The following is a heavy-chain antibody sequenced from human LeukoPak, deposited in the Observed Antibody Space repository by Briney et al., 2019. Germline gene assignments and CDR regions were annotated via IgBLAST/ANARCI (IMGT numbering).Heavy chain of an antibody. CDR1: GFTFSGYA. Sequence: GGSLRLSCVASGFTFSGYAMSWVRQAPGKGLEWVAVIWYDGSNKYYVDSVKGRFTISRDNSKNTLYLQMNSLRAEDTAVYYCAKDLSGSFTYDIWGQGTLVIVSS. CDR2: IWYDGSNK. D-gene: IGHD1-26*01. V-gene: IGHV3-30*02. CDR3: AKDLSGSFTYDI. J-gene: IGHJ3*02.